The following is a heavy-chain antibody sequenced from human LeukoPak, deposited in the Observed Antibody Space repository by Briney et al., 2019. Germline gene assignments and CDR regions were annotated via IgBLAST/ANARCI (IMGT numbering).Heavy chain of an antibody. CDR3: ARRTFGGVIAY. Sequence: SETLSLTCTVSGGSFSSYYWGWIRQPPGKGLQWIGSIYYSGSTYYNPSLKSRVTISVDTSKNQFSLRLSSVTAADTAVYYCARRTFGGVIAYWGQGTLVTVSS. D-gene: IGHD3-16*02. CDR1: GGSFSSYY. CDR2: IYYSGST. J-gene: IGHJ4*02. V-gene: IGHV4-39*07.